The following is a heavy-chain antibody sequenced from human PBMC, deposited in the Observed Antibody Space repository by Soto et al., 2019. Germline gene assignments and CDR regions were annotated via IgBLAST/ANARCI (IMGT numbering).Heavy chain of an antibody. CDR1: GGSISSSSYY. J-gene: IGHJ4*02. V-gene: IGHV4-39*01. CDR3: AMRRSAPTFFDY. Sequence: PSETLSLTCTVSGGSISSSSYYWGWIRQPPGKGLEWIGSIYYSGSTYYNPSLKSRVTISVDTSKNQFSLNLSSVTAADTAVFYCAMRRSAPTFFDYPGPGTLVTVSS. D-gene: IGHD6-25*01. CDR2: IYYSGST.